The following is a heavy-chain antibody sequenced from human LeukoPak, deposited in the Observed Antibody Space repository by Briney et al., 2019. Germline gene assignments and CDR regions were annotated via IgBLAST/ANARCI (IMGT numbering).Heavy chain of an antibody. J-gene: IGHJ6*02. D-gene: IGHD1-26*01. V-gene: IGHV3-21*01. CDR2: ISSSSSYI. CDR3: ARVCIVGATYGVGGYYYGMDV. Sequence: PGGSLRLSCAASGFTFSSYSMNWVRQAPGKGLEWVSSISSSSSYIYYADSVKGRFTISRDNAKNSLYLQMNSLRAEDTAVYYCARVCIVGATYGVGGYYYGMDVWGQGTTVTVSS. CDR1: GFTFSSYS.